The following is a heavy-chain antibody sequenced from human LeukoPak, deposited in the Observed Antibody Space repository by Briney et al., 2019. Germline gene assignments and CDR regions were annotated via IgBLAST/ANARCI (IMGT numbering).Heavy chain of an antibody. CDR3: ARGPNNYCTNGVCYTREWAHNWFDP. V-gene: IGHV4-34*01. D-gene: IGHD2-8*01. Sequence: PSETLSLTCAAYGGSFSGYYWSWIRQPPGKGLEWIGEINHSGSTNYNPSLKSRVTISVDTSKNQFSLKLSSVTAADTAVYYCARGPNNYCTNGVCYTREWAHNWFDPWGQGTLVNVSS. CDR1: GGSFSGYY. J-gene: IGHJ5*02. CDR2: INHSGST.